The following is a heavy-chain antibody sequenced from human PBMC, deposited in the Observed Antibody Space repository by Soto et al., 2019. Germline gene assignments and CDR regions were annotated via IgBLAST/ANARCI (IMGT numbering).Heavy chain of an antibody. J-gene: IGHJ6*02. CDR2: ISSSGSTI. CDR3: ARDHKGGYYYYGMDV. Sequence: GSLRGSLGASGFTFSIYVMNWVSHAAGKGLEWVSYISSSGSTIYYADSVKGRFTISRDNAKNSLYLQMNSLRAEDTAVYYCARDHKGGYYYYGMDVWGQGTTVTVSS. V-gene: IGHV3-48*03. CDR1: GFTFSIYV.